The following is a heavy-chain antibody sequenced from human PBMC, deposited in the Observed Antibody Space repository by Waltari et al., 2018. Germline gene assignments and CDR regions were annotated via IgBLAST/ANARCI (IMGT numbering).Heavy chain of an antibody. Sequence: EVQLLESGGGWVQPGGALRLSCAASGVTLSSYAMSWVRQAPGKGLGWFSAISGSGGSTYYADSVKGRFTISRDNSKNTLYLQMNSLRAEDTAVYYCAAGVFRLPEDWGQGTLVTVSS. V-gene: IGHV3-23*01. CDR2: ISGSGGST. CDR3: AAGVFRLPED. CDR1: GVTLSSYA. J-gene: IGHJ4*02. D-gene: IGHD2-21*01.